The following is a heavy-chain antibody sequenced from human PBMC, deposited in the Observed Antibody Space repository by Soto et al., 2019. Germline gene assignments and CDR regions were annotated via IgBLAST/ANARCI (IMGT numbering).Heavy chain of an antibody. D-gene: IGHD6-13*01. Sequence: PGGSLRLSCAASGFTFSSYAMHWVRQAPGKGLEWVAVISYDGSNKYYADSVKGRFTISRDNAKNSLHLQMNSLRAEDTAVYYCTRDASRDSSARGWFDPWGPGSRVTVSS. J-gene: IGHJ5*02. CDR3: TRDASRDSSARGWFDP. CDR1: GFTFSSYA. V-gene: IGHV3-30-3*01. CDR2: ISYDGSNK.